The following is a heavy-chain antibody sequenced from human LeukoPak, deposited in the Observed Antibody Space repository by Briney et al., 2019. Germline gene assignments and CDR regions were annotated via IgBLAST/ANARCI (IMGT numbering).Heavy chain of an antibody. J-gene: IGHJ4*02. CDR2: ISYDGSNK. CDR1: GFSFSAYG. V-gene: IGHV3-30*19. Sequence: PGGSLRLSCAASGFSFSAYGVHWVRQAPGKGLEWVAVISYDGSNKYYADSVKGRFTISRDNSKNTLYLQMNSLRAEDTAVYYCTGGYFGIRGKIDYWGQGTLVTVSS. D-gene: IGHD3-9*01. CDR3: TGGYFGIRGKIDY.